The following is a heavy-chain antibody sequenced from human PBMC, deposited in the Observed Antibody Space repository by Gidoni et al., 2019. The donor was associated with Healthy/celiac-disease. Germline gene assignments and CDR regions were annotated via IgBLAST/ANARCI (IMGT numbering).Heavy chain of an antibody. CDR1: GFTFSSYA. CDR2: ISYDGSNK. J-gene: IGHJ4*02. CDR3: ARDGSAGTALDY. V-gene: IGHV3-30-3*01. Sequence: QVQLVESGGGVVQPGRSLRLSCAASGFTFSSYAKHWVRQAPGKGLEWVAVISYDGSNKYYADSVKGRFTISRDNSKNTLYLQMNSLRAEDTAVYYCARDGSAGTALDYWGQGTLVTVSS. D-gene: IGHD6-19*01.